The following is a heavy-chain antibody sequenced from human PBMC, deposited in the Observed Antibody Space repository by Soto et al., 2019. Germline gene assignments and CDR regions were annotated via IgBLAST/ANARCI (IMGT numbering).Heavy chain of an antibody. CDR1: GFTFSNYW. CDR2: INPDGSST. J-gene: IGHJ4*02. V-gene: IGHV3-74*01. Sequence: HPGGSLRLSCAASGFTFSNYWMHWVRQAPGKGLLWVSRINPDGSSTSYADSVKDRFTISRDNAENTLYLQMNILRAEDTAVYYCTSDTFGSRDSWGQGTLVTVSS. D-gene: IGHD3-10*01. CDR3: TSDTFGSRDS.